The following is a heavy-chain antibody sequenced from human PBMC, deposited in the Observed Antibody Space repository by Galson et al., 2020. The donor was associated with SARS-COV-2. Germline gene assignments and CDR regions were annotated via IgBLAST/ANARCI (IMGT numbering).Heavy chain of an antibody. D-gene: IGHD2-2*01. CDR3: ARHRYCSSTSCHPPPGVYY. V-gene: IGHV5-51*01. J-gene: IGHJ4*02. CDR2: IYPGDSDT. Sequence: KIGEALKLYCKGSGYSFTNYWIGWVRQMPRKGLELMGIIYPGDSDTRYSPSFQGQVTISADKSISTAYLQWRSLKASDTAMYYCARHRYCSSTSCHPPPGVYYWGQGTLVTVSS. CDR1: GYSFTNYW.